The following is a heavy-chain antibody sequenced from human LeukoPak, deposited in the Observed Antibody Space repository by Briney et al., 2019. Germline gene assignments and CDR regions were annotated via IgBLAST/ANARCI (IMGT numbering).Heavy chain of an antibody. V-gene: IGHV3-48*03. CDR2: IRSTGSII. CDR1: GFTFSSYE. Sequence: GGSLRLSCVASGFTFSSYEMNWVRQAPGKGLEWVSYIRSTGSIIFYADSVKGRFTISRDNAKNSLHLQMNSLRAEDTAIYYCVRSGGYWGQGTLVTVSS. D-gene: IGHD1-26*01. J-gene: IGHJ4*02. CDR3: VRSGGY.